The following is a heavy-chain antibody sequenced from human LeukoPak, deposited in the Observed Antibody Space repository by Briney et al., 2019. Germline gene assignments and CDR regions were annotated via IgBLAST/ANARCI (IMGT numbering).Heavy chain of an antibody. V-gene: IGHV4-34*01. D-gene: IGHD4-17*01. CDR3: ARAGYGDDDAFDI. CDR2: INHSGST. Sequence: NPSETLSLTCAVYGGSFSGYYWSWIRQPPGKGLEWIGEINHSGSTNYNPSLKSRVTISVDTSKNQFSLKLSSVTAADTAVYYCARAGYGDDDAFDIWGQGTMVTVSS. CDR1: GGSFSGYY. J-gene: IGHJ3*02.